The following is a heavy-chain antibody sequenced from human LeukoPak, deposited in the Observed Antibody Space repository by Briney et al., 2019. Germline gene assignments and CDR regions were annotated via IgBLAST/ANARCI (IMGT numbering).Heavy chain of an antibody. V-gene: IGHV3-30*18. CDR2: IANDGRDK. CDR3: AKDRDAAAAFYYFDY. CDR1: GFTFSRHA. Sequence: GGSLRLSCAASGFTFSRHAMHWVRQAPGKGLEWVAVIANDGRDKKCVDFVKGRFSISRDNSKNTLYLQMNSLRAEDTGVYYCAKDRDAAAAFYYFDYWGQGTLVTVSS. J-gene: IGHJ4*02. D-gene: IGHD6-13*01.